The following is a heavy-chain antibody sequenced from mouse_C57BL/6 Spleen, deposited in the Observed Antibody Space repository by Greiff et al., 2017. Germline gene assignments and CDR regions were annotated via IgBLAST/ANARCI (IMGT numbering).Heavy chain of an antibody. CDR1: GYTFTSYW. J-gene: IGHJ2*01. D-gene: IGHD1-1*01. CDR2: IDPSDSYT. CDR3: ARRHYYGN. Sequence: QVQLQQPGAELVKPGASVKLSCKASGYTFTSYWMQWVKQRPGQGLAWIGEIDPSDSYTNYNQTFKGKATLTVDTSSSTAYMQLSSLTSEDSAVYYCARRHYYGNWGQGTTLTVSP. V-gene: IGHV1-50*01.